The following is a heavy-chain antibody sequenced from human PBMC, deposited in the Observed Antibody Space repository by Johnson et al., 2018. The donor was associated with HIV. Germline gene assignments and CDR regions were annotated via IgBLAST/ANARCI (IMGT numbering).Heavy chain of an antibody. CDR3: ASGDDDGF. V-gene: IGHV3-38-3*01. D-gene: IGHD5-12*01. J-gene: IGHJ3*01. CDR1: RFTVSSNE. Sequence: VQLVESRGVLVQPGGSLRLSCAAPRFTVSSNEMSWVRQGPARGLEWVSCISGSKKYYAESVKGRFTISRDNSKNTMYLQMSGLRPEDTAVYYCASGDDDGFWGQGTMVTVSS. CDR2: ISGSKK.